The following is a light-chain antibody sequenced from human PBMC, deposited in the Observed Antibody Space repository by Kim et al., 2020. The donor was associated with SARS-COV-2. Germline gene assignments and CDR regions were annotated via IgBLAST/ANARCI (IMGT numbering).Light chain of an antibody. CDR1: RANLGRNY. CDR3: AAFDDNFCV. CDR2: RNN. V-gene: IGLV1-47*01. Sequence: QSVLTQPPSTSGTPGQRVIIPCSGSRANLGRNYVYWYQLLPGTAPKLLIHRNNERPSGVPDRFSGSKSGTAASLAISGLRSEDAGYYFCAAFDDNFCVFGGGTQLTVL. J-gene: IGLJ3*02.